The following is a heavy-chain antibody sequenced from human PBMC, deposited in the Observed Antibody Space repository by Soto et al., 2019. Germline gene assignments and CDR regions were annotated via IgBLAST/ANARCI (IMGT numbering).Heavy chain of an antibody. CDR3: ARSITGTGRNDY. V-gene: IGHV1-18*04. CDR2: ISAYNGNT. CDR1: GYTFTSYG. J-gene: IGHJ4*02. D-gene: IGHD1-7*01. Sequence: ASVKVSCKASGYTFTSYGISWVRQAPGQGLEWMGWISAYNGNTNYAQKLQGRVTMTTDTSTSTAYMELRSLRSGDTAVYYCARSITGTGRNDYWGQGTLVTVSS.